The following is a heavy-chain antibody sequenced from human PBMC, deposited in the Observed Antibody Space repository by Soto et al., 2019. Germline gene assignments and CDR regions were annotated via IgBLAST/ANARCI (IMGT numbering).Heavy chain of an antibody. D-gene: IGHD1-1*01. Sequence: ETLSRTCPISGVSISSYYWSWIRQTPGKGLEWIGYVYFSGSTNYNPSLKSRVLISIDTSRNQFSLKLNSVTAADTAVYYCTRDLDIGHRGSGQSNVWGQGKKVTVYS. CDR2: VYFSGST. V-gene: IGHV4-59*01. CDR1: GVSISSYY. J-gene: IGHJ6*02. CDR3: TRDLDIGHRGSGQSNV.